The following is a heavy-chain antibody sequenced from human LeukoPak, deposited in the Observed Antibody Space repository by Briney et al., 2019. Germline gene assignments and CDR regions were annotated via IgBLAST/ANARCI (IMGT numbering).Heavy chain of an antibody. CDR3: ARDKYGRSGSHFHIGQ. V-gene: IGHV3-74*01. J-gene: IGHJ4*02. CDR1: GFTFSSYW. D-gene: IGHD1-26*01. CDR2: INNDGSTT. Sequence: GGPLRLSRAASGFTFSSYWMHWVRQAPGKGLVWVSRINNDGSTTDYADSVKGRFTISRDNAKNTLYLQMNSLRAEDTAVYYCARDKYGRSGSHFHIGQWGQGTLVTVSS.